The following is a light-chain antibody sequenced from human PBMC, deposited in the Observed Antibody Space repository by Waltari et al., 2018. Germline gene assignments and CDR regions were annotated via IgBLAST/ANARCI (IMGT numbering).Light chain of an antibody. CDR3: QQYGSSPT. J-gene: IGKJ4*01. CDR1: QSVSSSY. V-gene: IGKV3-20*01. Sequence: ELVLTQSPGTLSLSPGERATLSCRASQSVSSSYLAWYQQKPGQAPRLLIYGASTRATGIPDRFSGSGSGTDFTLTISRLEPEDFLVYYCQQYGSSPTFGGGTKVEIK. CDR2: GAS.